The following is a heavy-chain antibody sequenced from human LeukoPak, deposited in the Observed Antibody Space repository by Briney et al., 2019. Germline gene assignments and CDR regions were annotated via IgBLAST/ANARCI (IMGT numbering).Heavy chain of an antibody. J-gene: IGHJ4*02. CDR2: INHSGST. D-gene: IGHD3-16*01. Sequence: PSETLSLTCAVYGGSFSGYYWSWIRQPPGKGLEWIGEINHSGSTNYNPSLKSRVTISVDTSKNQFSLKLSSVTAADTAVYYCARAHYAFSRYGGFDYWGQGTLVTVSS. V-gene: IGHV4-34*01. CDR1: GGSFSGYY. CDR3: ARAHYAFSRYGGFDY.